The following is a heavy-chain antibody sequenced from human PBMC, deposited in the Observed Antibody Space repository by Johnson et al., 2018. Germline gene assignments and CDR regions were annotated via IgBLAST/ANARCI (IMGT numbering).Heavy chain of an antibody. Sequence: VQLVETGGGVVQPGRSLRLSCAASGFTFSSYGMHWVRQAPGKGLEWVAVISYDGSNKYYADSVKGRFTISRDNSKNTLYLQMNSLRAEDTAVYDCAKGRRPDYYYYYMDVWGKGTTVTVSS. CDR2: ISYDGSNK. CDR3: AKGRRPDYYYYYMDV. V-gene: IGHV3-30*18. CDR1: GFTFSSYG. J-gene: IGHJ6*03. D-gene: IGHD1-1*01.